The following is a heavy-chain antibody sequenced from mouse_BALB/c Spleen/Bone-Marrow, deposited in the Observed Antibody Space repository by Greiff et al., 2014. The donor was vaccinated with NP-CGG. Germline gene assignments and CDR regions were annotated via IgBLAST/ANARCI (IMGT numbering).Heavy chain of an antibody. CDR1: GFNIKDTY. CDR3: AMAVYYGNDY. J-gene: IGHJ2*01. Sequence: EVQLQQSGAELVKPGASVKLSCTASGFNIKDTYIHWVKQRPEQGLEWIGRIDPANGNTKYDPKFQGKATITADTSPNTGNLQLSSLTSEDTAVYCCAMAVYYGNDYWGQGTTLTVSS. V-gene: IGHV14-3*02. D-gene: IGHD2-1*01. CDR2: IDPANGNT.